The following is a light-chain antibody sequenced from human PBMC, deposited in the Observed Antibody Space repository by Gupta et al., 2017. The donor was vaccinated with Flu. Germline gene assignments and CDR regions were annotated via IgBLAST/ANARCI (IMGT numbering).Light chain of an antibody. CDR3: QQSYSTPWT. J-gene: IGKJ1*01. V-gene: IGKV1-39*01. CDR2: AAS. CDR1: QSISSY. Sequence: PSPPSASVGDRVTITCRASQSISSYVNWYQETAGTAPKLLIYAASRLKSGAPTRFSGSGSGTDFTLTISRLQPEDFATYYCQQSYSTPWTFGQGTKVEIK.